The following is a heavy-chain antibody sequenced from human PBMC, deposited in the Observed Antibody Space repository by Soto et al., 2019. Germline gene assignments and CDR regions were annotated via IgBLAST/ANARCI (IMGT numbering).Heavy chain of an antibody. CDR2: ISPYDDNT. CDR3: ARGGYEERSGSRNYNYYGMDA. J-gene: IGHJ6*02. V-gene: IGHV1-18*01. CDR1: GYSFNSYG. D-gene: IGHD3-3*01. Sequence: QVQLVQSGSEVKKPGASVKVSCKASGYSFNSYGISWVRQAPGQGLEWLGWISPYDDNTKYAQSLQGRVTMTTDTSTRTAYRELRSMRSDDTAVYYGARGGYEERSGSRNYNYYGMDAWGQGTTVTVS.